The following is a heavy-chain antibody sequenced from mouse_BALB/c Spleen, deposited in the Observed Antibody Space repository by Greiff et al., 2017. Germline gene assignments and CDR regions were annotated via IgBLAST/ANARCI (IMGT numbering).Heavy chain of an antibody. CDR3: ARGELRLLYYFDY. Sequence: EVQLVESGGGLVKPGGSLKLSCAASGFTFSSYAMSWVRQTPEKRLEWVASISSGGSTYYPDSVKGRFTISRDNARNILYLQMSSLRSEDTSMYYCARGELRLLYYFDYWGQGTTLTVSS. D-gene: IGHD1-2*01. CDR2: ISSGGST. J-gene: IGHJ2*01. V-gene: IGHV5-6-5*01. CDR1: GFTFSSYA.